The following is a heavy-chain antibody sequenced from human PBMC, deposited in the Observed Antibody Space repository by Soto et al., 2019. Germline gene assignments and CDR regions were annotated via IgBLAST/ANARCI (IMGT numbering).Heavy chain of an antibody. V-gene: IGHV1-69*01. CDR1: GGTFSSHS. J-gene: IGHJ4*02. Sequence: VQLMQSGAELMKPGSSVKVSCKASGGTFSSHSINWVRQAPGQGLEWMGGIITLFGTSNYAQNFQGRVTITADQSTSTAYMELYSLTSDDTAVYYCAREVGYGDFSAAMLDWGQGTLVTVSP. D-gene: IGHD2-21*02. CDR2: IITLFGTS. CDR3: AREVGYGDFSAAMLD.